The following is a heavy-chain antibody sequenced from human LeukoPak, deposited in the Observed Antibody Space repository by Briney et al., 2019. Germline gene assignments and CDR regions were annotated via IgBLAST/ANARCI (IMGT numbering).Heavy chain of an antibody. V-gene: IGHV3-74*01. D-gene: IGHD6-19*01. CDR1: GFAFSRNW. CDR2: IKSDGSAT. J-gene: IGHJ4*02. Sequence: GGSMRLSCAASGFAFSRNWMHWVRQAPGKGLVWVSRIKSDGSATHYAHSVKGRFTISRDNDKNTLYLQMNSLRVEDTAVYYCATDPDSGGWSTFDYWGQGTLVTVSS. CDR3: ATDPDSGGWSTFDY.